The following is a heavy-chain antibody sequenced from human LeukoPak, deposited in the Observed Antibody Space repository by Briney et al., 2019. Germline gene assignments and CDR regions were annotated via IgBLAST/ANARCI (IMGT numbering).Heavy chain of an antibody. Sequence: GGSLRLSCAASGFTFDDYAMHWVRQAPGKGLEWVSLISWDGGSTYYADSVKGRFTISRDNSKNSLYLQMNSLRAGDTALYYCAKDNEARFLEWLDVWGKGTTVTVSS. CDR1: GFTFDDYA. D-gene: IGHD3-3*01. CDR3: AKDNEARFLEWLDV. J-gene: IGHJ6*04. V-gene: IGHV3-43D*03. CDR2: ISWDGGST.